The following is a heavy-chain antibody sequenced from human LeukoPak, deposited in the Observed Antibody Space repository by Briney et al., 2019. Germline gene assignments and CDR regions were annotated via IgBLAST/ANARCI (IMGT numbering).Heavy chain of an antibody. CDR2: IYDSGST. J-gene: IGHJ4*02. V-gene: IGHV4-59*13. D-gene: IGHD1-26*01. CDR1: GGSISGYV. CDR3: TRGLLVGNTGYYFDY. Sequence: SETLSLTCTVSGGSISGYVWTWIRQPPGKGLDWIGYIYDSGSTNYHPSLTSRVTLSMDTSKKQFSLKLSSVTAADTAVYYCTRGLLVGNTGYYFDYWGQGTLVTVSS.